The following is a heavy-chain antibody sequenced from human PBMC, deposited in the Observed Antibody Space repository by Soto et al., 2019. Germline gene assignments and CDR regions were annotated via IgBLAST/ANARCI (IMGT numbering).Heavy chain of an antibody. D-gene: IGHD3-10*01. J-gene: IGHJ4*02. V-gene: IGHV3-64D*06. CDR2: ISSNGGST. Sequence: GGSLRLSCSASGFTFSSYAMHWVRQAPGKGLEYVSAISSNGGSTYYADSVKGRFTISRDNSKNTLYLQMSSLRAEDTGVYYWLRGIYGSGSTLDYWGQGTLVTVSS. CDR3: LRGIYGSGSTLDY. CDR1: GFTFSSYA.